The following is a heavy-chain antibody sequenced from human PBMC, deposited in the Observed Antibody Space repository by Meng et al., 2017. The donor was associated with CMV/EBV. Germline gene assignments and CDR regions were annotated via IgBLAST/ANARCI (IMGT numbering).Heavy chain of an antibody. CDR2: INPSGGST. CDR3: ARSGYCSSTSCSKTSIGVDDY. D-gene: IGHD2-2*01. V-gene: IGHV1-46*01. Sequence: ASVKVSCKASGYTFTGYYMHWVRQAPGQGLEWMGIINPSGGSTSYAQKFQGRVTMTRDTSTSTVYMELSSLRSEDTAVYYCARSGYCSSTSCSKTSIGVDDYWGQGTLVTVSS. J-gene: IGHJ4*02. CDR1: GYTFTGYY.